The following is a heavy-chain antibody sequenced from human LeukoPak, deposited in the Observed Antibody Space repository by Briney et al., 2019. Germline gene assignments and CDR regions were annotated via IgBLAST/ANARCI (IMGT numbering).Heavy chain of an antibody. Sequence: PGGSLRLSCAASGFTVNHNYMSWVRQAPGKGLEWVSVIYSGGSTYYADSVKGRFTISRDNSKNTLYLQMNSLRAEDTAVYYCARVRTVTYAFDIWGQGTMVTVSS. CDR2: IYSGGST. CDR3: ARVRTVTYAFDI. D-gene: IGHD4-17*01. CDR1: GFTVNHNY. V-gene: IGHV3-66*01. J-gene: IGHJ3*02.